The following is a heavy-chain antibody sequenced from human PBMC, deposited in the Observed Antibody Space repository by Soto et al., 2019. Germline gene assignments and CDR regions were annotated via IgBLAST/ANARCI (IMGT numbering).Heavy chain of an antibody. CDR1: GFSLTTSGVG. V-gene: IGHV2-5*01. CDR3: AHRLGSRGSFDY. Sequence: QITLKESGPTLVKPTQTLTLTGNFSGFSLTTSGVGVGWIRHPPGKAPEWLALTYWNDDKRYSPSLSCRFTITRGTPKHKVVLTMTDMDLVYTATYYCAHRLGSRGSFDYSGHGSLVTVAS. CDR2: TYWNDDK. J-gene: IGHJ4*01.